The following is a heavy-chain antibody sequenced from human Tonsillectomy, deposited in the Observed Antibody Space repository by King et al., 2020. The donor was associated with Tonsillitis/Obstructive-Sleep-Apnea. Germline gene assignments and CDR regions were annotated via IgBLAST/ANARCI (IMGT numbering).Heavy chain of an antibody. Sequence: QLVQSGAEVKQPGESLKISCKGSGYSFTTYWIGWVRQMPGKGLEWMGIIYPGDSDTRYSPSFQGQVTISADKSISAAYLQWSSLKASDTAIYYCARAVYCSGGRCFSRENWFDPWGQGTLVSVPS. V-gene: IGHV5-51*01. CDR2: IYPGDSDT. D-gene: IGHD2-15*01. J-gene: IGHJ5*02. CDR1: GYSFTTYW. CDR3: ARAVYCSGGRCFSRENWFDP.